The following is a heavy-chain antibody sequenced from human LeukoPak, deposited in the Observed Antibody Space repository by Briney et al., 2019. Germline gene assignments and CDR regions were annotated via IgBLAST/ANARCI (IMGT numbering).Heavy chain of an antibody. Sequence: PGGSLRLSCAVSGITLSNYGMSWVRQAPGKGLGWVAGISGSGGSTNYAESVKGRFTVSRDNRKNKLFLQMNSLTAEDTAVYFCAKRGVVIRVILVGFHKEAYYFDSWGQGALVTVSS. D-gene: IGHD3-22*01. V-gene: IGHV3-23*01. J-gene: IGHJ4*02. CDR1: GITLSNYG. CDR2: ISGSGGST. CDR3: AKRGVVIRVILVGFHKEAYYFDS.